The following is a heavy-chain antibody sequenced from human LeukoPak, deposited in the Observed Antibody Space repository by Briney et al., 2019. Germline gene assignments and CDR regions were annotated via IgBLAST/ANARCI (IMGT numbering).Heavy chain of an antibody. D-gene: IGHD1-26*01. Sequence: SVNVSCKASGGTFSSYAISWVRQAPGQGLEWMGGIIPIFGTANYAQKFQGRVTITADESTSTAYMELSSLRSEDTAVYYCARDLRYLGGNWFDPWGQGTLVTVSS. CDR1: GGTFSSYA. V-gene: IGHV1-69*13. CDR3: ARDLRYLGGNWFDP. CDR2: IIPIFGTA. J-gene: IGHJ5*02.